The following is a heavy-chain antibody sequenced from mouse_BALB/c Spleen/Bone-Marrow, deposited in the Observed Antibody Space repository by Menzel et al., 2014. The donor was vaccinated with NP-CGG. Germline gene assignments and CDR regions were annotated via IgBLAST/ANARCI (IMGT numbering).Heavy chain of an antibody. CDR3: ARNDGYFD. CDR1: GFTFXSYA. D-gene: IGHD2-3*01. Sequence: EVQGVESGGGVVKPGGSLKLSCAATGFTFXSYAMSWVRQTPEKRLEWVAIISSGGSYTYYPDSVKGRFTISRDNAKNTLYLQMSSLRSEDTAMYYCARNDGYFDWGQGTLVTVSA. V-gene: IGHV5-9-3*01. CDR2: ISSGGSYT. J-gene: IGHJ3*01.